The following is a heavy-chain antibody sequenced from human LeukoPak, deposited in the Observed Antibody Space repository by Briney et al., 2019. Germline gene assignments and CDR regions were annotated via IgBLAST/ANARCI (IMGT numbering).Heavy chain of an antibody. CDR3: AKLGSGSYRDYYYGMDV. Sequence: QPGGSLILSCAASGFTFITDAMSWVRLAPGKGLEWVSGISGRGDRTNYADSVKGRFTISRDNSKNTLYLQMNSLRAEDMAVYYCAKLGSGSYRDYYYGMDVWGQGTTVTVSS. CDR1: GFTFITDA. CDR2: ISGRGDRT. J-gene: IGHJ6*02. D-gene: IGHD1-26*01. V-gene: IGHV3-23*01.